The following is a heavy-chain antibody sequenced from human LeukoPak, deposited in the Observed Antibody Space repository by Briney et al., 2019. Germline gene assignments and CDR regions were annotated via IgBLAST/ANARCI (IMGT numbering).Heavy chain of an antibody. Sequence: PGGSLRLSCAASGFTFDDHAMTWVRQTPGKGLEWVSTIAGSNGDTWFADSVRGRFAISRDNSKNTLYLQMNSLRPEDTAVYYCAPRVVVITAPFDYWGQGTLVTVSS. V-gene: IGHV3-23*01. CDR3: APRVVVITAPFDY. CDR1: GFTFDDHA. CDR2: IAGSNGDT. J-gene: IGHJ4*02. D-gene: IGHD2-21*01.